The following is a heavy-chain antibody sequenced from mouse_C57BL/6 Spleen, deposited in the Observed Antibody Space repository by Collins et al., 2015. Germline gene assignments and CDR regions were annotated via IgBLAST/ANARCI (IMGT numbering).Heavy chain of an antibody. CDR2: IRNKANNHAT. D-gene: IGHD4-1*01. CDR1: GFTFSDAW. CDR3: TRNWLDY. J-gene: IGHJ2*01. Sequence: CAASGFTFSDAWMDWVRQSPEKGLEWVAEIRNKANNHATNYAESVKGRFTISRDDSKSSVYLQMNSLRTEDSGIYYCTRNWLDYWGQGTTLTVSS. V-gene: IGHV6-6*01.